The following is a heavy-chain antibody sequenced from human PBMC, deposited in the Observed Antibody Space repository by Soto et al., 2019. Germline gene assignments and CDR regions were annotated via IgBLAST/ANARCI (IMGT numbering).Heavy chain of an antibody. CDR2: ISSSSSYI. J-gene: IGHJ4*02. CDR3: ARGSGTAMDH. Sequence: GGSLRLPCAASGFTFSSYSMNWVRQAPGKGLEWVSSISSSSSYIYYADSVKGRFTISRDNAKNSLYLQMNSLRAEDTAVYYCARGSGTAMDHWGQGTLVTVSS. D-gene: IGHD5-18*01. CDR1: GFTFSSYS. V-gene: IGHV3-21*01.